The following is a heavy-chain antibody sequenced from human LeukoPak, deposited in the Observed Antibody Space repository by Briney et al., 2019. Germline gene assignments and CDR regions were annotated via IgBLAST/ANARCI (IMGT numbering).Heavy chain of an antibody. Sequence: GGSLRLSCAASGFTFSSYWMSWVRHAPGKGLEWVANIKQDGSEKYYVDSVKGRFAVFRDNAKNSLSLQMNILRLEDTAVYYCARGVSWTFDNWGRGALVIVSS. V-gene: IGHV3-7*04. J-gene: IGHJ4*02. CDR1: GFTFSSYW. CDR3: ARGVSWTFDN. CDR2: IKQDGSEK. D-gene: IGHD6-13*01.